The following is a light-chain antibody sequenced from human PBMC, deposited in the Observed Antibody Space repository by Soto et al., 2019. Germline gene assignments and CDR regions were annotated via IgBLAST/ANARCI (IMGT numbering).Light chain of an antibody. CDR3: QEYDYSPVMNT. Sequence: EIVLTQSPGTLSLSPGERATLSCRASQSISSSYLAWYQQKPGQAPGLLIYGASRRATGIPDRFIGSGSGTDFTLTISRLEPEDFAVYYCQEYDYSPVMNTFGQGTKLEIK. J-gene: IGKJ2*01. CDR1: QSISSSY. V-gene: IGKV3-20*01. CDR2: GAS.